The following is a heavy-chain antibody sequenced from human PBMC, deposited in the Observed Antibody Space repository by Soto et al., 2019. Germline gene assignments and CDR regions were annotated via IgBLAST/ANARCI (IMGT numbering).Heavy chain of an antibody. V-gene: IGHV1-3*01. CDR3: ARIVVVVPAATPHDAFDI. D-gene: IGHD2-2*01. Sequence: VSCKASGYTFTSYAMHWVRQAPGQRLEWMGWINAGNGNTKYSQKFQGRVTITRDTSASTAYMELSSLRSEDTAVYYCARIVVVVPAATPHDAFDIWGQGTMVTVSS. J-gene: IGHJ3*02. CDR1: GYTFTSYA. CDR2: INAGNGNT.